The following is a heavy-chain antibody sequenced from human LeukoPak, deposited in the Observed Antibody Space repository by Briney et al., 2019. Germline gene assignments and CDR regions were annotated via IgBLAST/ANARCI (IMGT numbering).Heavy chain of an antibody. CDR2: ISSSVSTI. CDR3: AREVGATSVGAFDI. CDR1: GFTFSSYE. V-gene: IGHV3-48*03. D-gene: IGHD1-26*01. Sequence: GGSLRLSCAASGFTFSSYEMTWVRQHPGKGQKRLSYISSSVSTIYYGDSVKGRFMISRDNAKISLYLEMNSLRAEDTAVYYCAREVGATSVGAFDIWGQGTMGTVSS. J-gene: IGHJ3*02.